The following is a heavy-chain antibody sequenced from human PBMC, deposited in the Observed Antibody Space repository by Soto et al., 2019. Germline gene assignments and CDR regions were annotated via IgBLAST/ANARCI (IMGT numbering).Heavy chain of an antibody. V-gene: IGHV3-66*01. CDR1: GFTVSSTY. CDR3: GGNYYSDY. CDR2: IYSSGTT. J-gene: IGHJ4*02. Sequence: EVQLVESGGDLVQPGGSLRLSCAASGFTVSSTYMTWVRQAPGKGLVWVSVIYSSGTTYYADSVKGRFTLSRDNSKNTLYLQMNSLRAEDPAVYYCGGNYYSDYWGQGTLVTVSS.